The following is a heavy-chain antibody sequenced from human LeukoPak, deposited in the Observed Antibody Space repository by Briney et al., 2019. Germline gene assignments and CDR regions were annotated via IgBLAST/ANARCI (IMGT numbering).Heavy chain of an antibody. CDR1: GGSISSYY. CDR3: ASALIPCYFDY. V-gene: IGHV4-59*01. CDR2: IYYSGST. J-gene: IGHJ4*02. Sequence: EASETLSLTCIVSGGSISSYYWSWIRQPPGKGLEWIGYIYYSGSTNYNPSLKSRVTISVDTSKNQFSLKLSSVTAADTAVYYCASALIPCYFDYWGQGTLVTVSS.